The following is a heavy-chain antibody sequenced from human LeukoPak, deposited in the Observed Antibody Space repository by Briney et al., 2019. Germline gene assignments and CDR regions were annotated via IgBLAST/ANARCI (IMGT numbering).Heavy chain of an antibody. CDR2: IYSGGST. J-gene: IGHJ4*02. CDR1: GFTVSSNY. CDR3: ARGLCTSTSCYQGPFDF. D-gene: IGHD2-2*01. V-gene: IGHV3-66*01. Sequence: PGGSLRLSCAASGFTVSSNYMSWVRQAPGKGLEWVSVIYSGGSTYYADSVKGRFTISRDNSKNTLYLQMNSLRAEDTAVYYCARGLCTSTSCYQGPFDFWGQGTLVTVSS.